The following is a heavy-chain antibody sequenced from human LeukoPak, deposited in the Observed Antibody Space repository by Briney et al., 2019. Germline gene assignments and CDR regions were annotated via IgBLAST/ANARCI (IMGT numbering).Heavy chain of an antibody. CDR3: AKDRPHPSAEPTNFDF. CDR1: GFTFSSYA. J-gene: IGHJ4*02. Sequence: GGSLRLSCAASGFTFSSYAMSWVRQAPGKGLEWGSATDGSGGIAYYADSVKGRFTISRDNSKNTLYLQMNSLRAEDTAVYYCAKDRPHPSAEPTNFDFWGQGTLVTVSS. V-gene: IGHV3-23*01. D-gene: IGHD1-14*01. CDR2: TDGSGGIA.